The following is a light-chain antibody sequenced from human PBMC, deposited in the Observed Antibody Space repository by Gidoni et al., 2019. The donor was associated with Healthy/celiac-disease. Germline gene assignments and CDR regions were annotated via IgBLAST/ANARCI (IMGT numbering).Light chain of an antibody. CDR2: EVS. CDR3: SSYTSSSTWV. Sequence: QSALTQPAPVSGSPGQSITLSCTGTSSDVGGYNYVSWYQQHPGKAHKLMIYEVSNRPSGVSNRFSGSKSGNTASLAISGLQAEDEADYYCSSYTSSSTWVFGGGTKLTVL. V-gene: IGLV2-14*01. J-gene: IGLJ3*02. CDR1: SSDVGGYNY.